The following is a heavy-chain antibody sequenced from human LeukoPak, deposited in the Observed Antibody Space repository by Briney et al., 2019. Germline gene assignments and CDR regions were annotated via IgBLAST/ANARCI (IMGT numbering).Heavy chain of an antibody. Sequence: PGGSLRLSCAASGFTFSSYVMSWVRQAPGKGLEWVSTISDNGGGTHYADSVKGRFTISRDNSQNSLYLQMNSLRSEDTAIYFCAKDLYGPGTFFDYWGQGTLVTVSS. V-gene: IGHV3-23*01. D-gene: IGHD3-10*01. CDR2: ISDNGGGT. CDR3: AKDLYGPGTFFDY. CDR1: GFTFSSYV. J-gene: IGHJ4*02.